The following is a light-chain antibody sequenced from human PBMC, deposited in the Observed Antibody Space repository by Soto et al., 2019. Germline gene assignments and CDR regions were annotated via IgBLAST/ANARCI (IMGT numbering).Light chain of an antibody. CDR2: GAS. CDR1: QSLSSS. Sequence: DILLTQSPATLSVSPGEGAPLSCRASQSLSSSLAWYQQKPGQAPRLLIYGASTRATGIPARFSGSGSGTEFTLTISSLQSEDFAVYYCQQYKNWPPITFGQGTRLEIK. CDR3: QQYKNWPPIT. V-gene: IGKV3-15*01. J-gene: IGKJ5*01.